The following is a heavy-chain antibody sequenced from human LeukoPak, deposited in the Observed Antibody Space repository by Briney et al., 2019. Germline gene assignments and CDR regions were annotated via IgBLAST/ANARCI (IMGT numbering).Heavy chain of an antibody. CDR2: ISSSSSYI. CDR3: ARGARLLLSIAFDI. Sequence: PGGSLRLSCAASGFTFSSYSMNWVRQAPGKGLGWVSSISSSSSYIYYADSVKGRFTISRDNAKNSLYLQMNSLRAEDTAVYYCARGARLLLSIAFDIWGQGTMVTVSS. D-gene: IGHD3-22*01. J-gene: IGHJ3*02. CDR1: GFTFSSYS. V-gene: IGHV3-21*01.